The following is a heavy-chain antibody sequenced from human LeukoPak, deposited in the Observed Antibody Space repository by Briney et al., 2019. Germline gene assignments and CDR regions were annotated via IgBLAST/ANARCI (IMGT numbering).Heavy chain of an antibody. Sequence: SQTLSLTCTVSGGSISSAIYYWSWIRQPAGKGLEWIGRIYTSGSTNYNPSLKSRVTISVDTSKNQFSLKLISVTAADTAVYYCARDRSAAPADYWGQGTLVTVSS. V-gene: IGHV4-61*02. CDR2: IYTSGST. CDR1: GGSISSAIYY. CDR3: ARDRSAAPADY. J-gene: IGHJ4*02. D-gene: IGHD6-13*01.